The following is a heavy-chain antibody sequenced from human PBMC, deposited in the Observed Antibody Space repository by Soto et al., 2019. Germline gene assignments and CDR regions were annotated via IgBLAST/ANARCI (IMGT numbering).Heavy chain of an antibody. J-gene: IGHJ6*02. CDR3: AAELGFGKLSVV. D-gene: IGHD3-10*01. Sequence: QVQVVQSGVEVRRPGSSVKVSCKASGDTFKNCVISWVRQAPGQGLEWMGGIIPLFGRTDFAQRFQGRLTITTDESTTTDYMELSRLRSEDTATYYWAAELGFGKLSVVWGQGTTVIVSS. V-gene: IGHV1-69*01. CDR2: IIPLFGRT. CDR1: GDTFKNCV.